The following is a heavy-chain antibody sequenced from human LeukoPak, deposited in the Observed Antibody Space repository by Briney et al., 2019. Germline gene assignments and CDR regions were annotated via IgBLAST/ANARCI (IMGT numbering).Heavy chain of an antibody. D-gene: IGHD6-13*01. CDR1: GGSISSGDYY. CDR2: IYHSGST. CDR3: ARGYSSSWYDPFDY. V-gene: IGHV4-30-2*01. J-gene: IGHJ4*02. Sequence: SETLSLTCTVSGGSISSGDYYWSWIRQPPGKGLEWIGYIYHSGSTYYNPSLKSRVTVSVDRSKNQFSLKLSSVTAADTAVYYCARGYSSSWYDPFDYWGQGTLVTVSS.